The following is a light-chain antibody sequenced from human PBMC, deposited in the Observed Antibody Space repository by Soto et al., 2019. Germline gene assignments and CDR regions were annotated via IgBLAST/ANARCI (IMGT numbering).Light chain of an antibody. CDR2: AAS. V-gene: IGKV1-39*01. Sequence: DLPMTQSPSSLSASVGDRVTITCRASQSISRFLNWYQQKPGKAPKLLIYAASSLKSGVPSRFSGSGSGTHFTLSISSLQPEDFATYFCQQSYNTPPWTFGQGTKV. CDR1: QSISRF. CDR3: QQSYNTPPWT. J-gene: IGKJ1*01.